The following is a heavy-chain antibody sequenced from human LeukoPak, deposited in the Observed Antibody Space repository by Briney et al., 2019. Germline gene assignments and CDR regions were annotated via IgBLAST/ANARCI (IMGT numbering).Heavy chain of an antibody. Sequence: ASVKVSCKASGYTFISYGVSWVRQAPGQGLEWVGWISTYGGSTDYAQNLQGRVTVTTDTSTTTVYMELRSLRSDDTAVYYCARPNTDAAGYYFDYWGQGTLVTVSS. D-gene: IGHD6-13*01. CDR1: GYTFISYG. V-gene: IGHV1-18*01. CDR2: ISTYGGST. J-gene: IGHJ4*02. CDR3: ARPNTDAAGYYFDY.